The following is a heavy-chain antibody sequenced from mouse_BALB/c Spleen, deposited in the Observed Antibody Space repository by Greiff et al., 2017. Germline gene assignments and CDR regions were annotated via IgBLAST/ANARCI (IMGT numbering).Heavy chain of an antibody. Sequence: DVKLQESGPGLVKPSQSLSLTCTVTGYSITSDYAWNWIRQFPGNKLEWMGYISYSGSTSYNPSLKSRISITRDTSKNQFFLQLNSVTTEDTATYYCARGGFGYDYYFAYWGQGTLVTVSA. V-gene: IGHV3-2*02. J-gene: IGHJ3*01. CDR3: ARGGFGYDYYFAY. CDR2: ISYSGST. D-gene: IGHD2-4*01. CDR1: GYSITSDYA.